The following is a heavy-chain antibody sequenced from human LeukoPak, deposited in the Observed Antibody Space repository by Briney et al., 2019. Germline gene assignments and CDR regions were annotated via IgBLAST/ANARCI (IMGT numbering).Heavy chain of an antibody. J-gene: IGHJ3*02. CDR1: GGSISSNSYY. Sequence: SETLSLTCAVSGGSISSNSYYWGWIRQPPGKGLEWIGSIYYSGSTYYNPSLKSRVTISVDTSKNQFSLKLSSVIAADTAVYYCAGDDYGDQGIWGQGTMVTVSS. CDR3: AGDDYGDQGI. V-gene: IGHV4-39*02. CDR2: IYYSGST. D-gene: IGHD4-17*01.